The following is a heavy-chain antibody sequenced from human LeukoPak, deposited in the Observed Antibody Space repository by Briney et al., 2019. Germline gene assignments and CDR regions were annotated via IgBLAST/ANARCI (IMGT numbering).Heavy chain of an antibody. CDR2: IKSKTDGGTT. J-gene: IGHJ4*02. CDR3: TTTLRFLKY. D-gene: IGHD3-3*01. CDR1: GFTFSSYA. Sequence: GGSLRLSCAASGFTFSSYAMSWVRQTPGKGLEWVGRIKSKTDGGTTDYAAPVKGRFTISRDDSKNTLYLQMNSLKTEDTAVYYCTTTLRFLKYWGQGTLVTVSS. V-gene: IGHV3-15*01.